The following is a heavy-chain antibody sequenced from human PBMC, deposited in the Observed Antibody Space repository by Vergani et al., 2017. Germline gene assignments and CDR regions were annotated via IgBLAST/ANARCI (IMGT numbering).Heavy chain of an antibody. V-gene: IGHV3-23*01. CDR3: ARRSXDTTPYLQGGYDC. J-gene: IGHJ4*02. CDR2: ISARYPST. Sequence: EVQLLQSGGGVIQPGGSVRLSCAASGFTFSACPMTWVRQAPGKGLEWVSVISARYPSTYYADSVKGRFTISRDNSKNMLYLQMNSLRAENTAVYYCARRSXDTTPYLQGGYDCWGQGTLVSVSS. D-gene: IGHD2-15*01. CDR1: GFTFSACP.